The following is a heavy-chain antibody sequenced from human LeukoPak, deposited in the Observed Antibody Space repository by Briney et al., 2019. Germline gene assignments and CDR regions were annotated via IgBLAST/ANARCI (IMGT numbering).Heavy chain of an antibody. V-gene: IGHV3-30*18. J-gene: IGHJ4*02. CDR1: GFTFSSYG. CDR2: ISYDGSNK. D-gene: IGHD3-10*01. Sequence: GGSLRLSCAASGFTFSSYGMLWVRQAPGKGLEWVVVISYDGSNKYYADSVKGRFTISRDSSKNTLYLQMNSLRAEDTAVYYCANLPFGSGSYYTLDYWGQGTLVTVSS. CDR3: ANLPFGSGSYYTLDY.